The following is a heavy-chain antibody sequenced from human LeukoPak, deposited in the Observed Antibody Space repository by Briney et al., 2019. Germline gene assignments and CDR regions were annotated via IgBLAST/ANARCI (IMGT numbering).Heavy chain of an antibody. CDR2: IKGDGSET. CDR1: GSGFTFSEYW. V-gene: IGHV3-7*01. J-gene: IGHJ6*03. CDR3: AREAYCGGPSCFAVNYMDV. D-gene: IGHD2-21*01. Sequence: GGSLRLSCVASGSGFTFSEYWMGWVRQAPGKRLEWVANIKGDGSETYYVDSVKGRFSVSRDNSNNSVYLHMNSLRGHDTALYRCAREAYCGGPSCFAVNYMDVWGKGTTVTVSS.